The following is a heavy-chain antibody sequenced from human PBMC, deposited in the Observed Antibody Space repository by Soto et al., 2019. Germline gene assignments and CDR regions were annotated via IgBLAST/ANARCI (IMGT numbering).Heavy chain of an antibody. CDR3: AGYCSSTSCREYNWFDP. V-gene: IGHV3-21*01. CDR2: ISSSSSYI. CDR1: GFTFSSYS. D-gene: IGHD2-2*01. J-gene: IGHJ5*02. Sequence: GGSLRLSCAASGFTFSSYSMNWVRQAPGKGLEWVSSISSSSSYIYYADSVKGRFTISRDNAKNSLYLQMNSLRAEDTAVYYCAGYCSSTSCREYNWFDPWGQGTLVTVSS.